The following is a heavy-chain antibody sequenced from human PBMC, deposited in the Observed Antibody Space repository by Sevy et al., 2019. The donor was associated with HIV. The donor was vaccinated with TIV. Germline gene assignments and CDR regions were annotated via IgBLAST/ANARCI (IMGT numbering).Heavy chain of an antibody. CDR3: AKKRGSGSYPTYYCDY. V-gene: IGHV3-23*01. CDR1: GFTFSSYA. D-gene: IGHD3-10*01. CDR2: ISGSGGST. Sequence: GGSLRLSCAASGFTFSSYAMSWVRQAPGKGLEWVSAISGSGGSTYYADSVKGRFTISRDNSKNTLYLQMNSLRAEDTAVYYCAKKRGSGSYPTYYCDYWGQGTLVTVSS. J-gene: IGHJ4*02.